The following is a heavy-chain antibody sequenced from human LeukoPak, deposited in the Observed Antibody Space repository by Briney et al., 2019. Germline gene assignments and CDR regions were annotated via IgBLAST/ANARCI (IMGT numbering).Heavy chain of an antibody. CDR1: GYTFTSYY. V-gene: IGHV1-46*01. CDR3: ARGAHVRYYRGAFDI. J-gene: IGHJ3*02. Sequence: PTASVKVSCKASGYTFTSYYMHWVRQAPGQGLEWMGIINPSGGSTSYAQKFQDRVTMTRDTSTSTVYMELSSLRSEDTAVYYCARGAHVRYYRGAFDIWGQGTMVTVSS. D-gene: IGHD1-26*01. CDR2: INPSGGST.